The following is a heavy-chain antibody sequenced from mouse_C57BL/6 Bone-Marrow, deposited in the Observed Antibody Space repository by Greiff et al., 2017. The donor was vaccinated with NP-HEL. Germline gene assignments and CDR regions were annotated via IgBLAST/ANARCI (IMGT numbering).Heavy chain of an antibody. Sequence: QVQLQQSGAELVRPGTSVKVSCKASGYAFTNYLIEWVQQRPGQGLEWIGVINPGSGGTNYNEKFKGKATLTVDKSSSTAYMQLSSLTSEDSAVYFCAKHYRNYWDFDVRGTGTPVTVSS. D-gene: IGHD2-14*01. CDR1: GYAFTNYL. CDR2: INPGSGGT. J-gene: IGHJ1*03. CDR3: AKHYRNYWDFDV. V-gene: IGHV1-54*01.